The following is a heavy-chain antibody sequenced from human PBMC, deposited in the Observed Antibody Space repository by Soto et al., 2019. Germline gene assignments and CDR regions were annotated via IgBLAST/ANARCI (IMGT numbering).Heavy chain of an antibody. J-gene: IGHJ4*02. D-gene: IGHD6-13*01. V-gene: IGHV3-23*01. Sequence: GGSLRLSCAAPGFTFYKYFMSWVRPAPGKGLEWVSAISGSGGSTYYADSVKGRFTISRDNSKNTLYLQMNSLRAEDTAVYYCAKENGYSSSWFEFDYWGQGTLVTVSS. CDR1: GFTFYKYF. CDR2: ISGSGGST. CDR3: AKENGYSSSWFEFDY.